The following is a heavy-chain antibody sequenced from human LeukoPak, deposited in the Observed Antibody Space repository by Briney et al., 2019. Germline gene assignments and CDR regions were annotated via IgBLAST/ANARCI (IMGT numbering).Heavy chain of an antibody. CDR2: INPSGGRT. Sequence: ASVKVSCKASGYTFTSYYMHWVRQAPGQGLEWMGIINPSGGRTSYAQKFQGRVTITRDTSTSTVYMELSSLRSEDTAVYYCATGSVGNPAEFDYWGQGTLVTVSS. V-gene: IGHV1-46*03. CDR1: GYTFTSYY. J-gene: IGHJ4*02. D-gene: IGHD4-23*01. CDR3: ATGSVGNPAEFDY.